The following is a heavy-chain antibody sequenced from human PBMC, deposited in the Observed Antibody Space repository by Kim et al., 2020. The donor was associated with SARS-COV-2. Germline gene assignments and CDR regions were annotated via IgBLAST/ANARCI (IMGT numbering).Heavy chain of an antibody. CDR1: GFTFSSIA. J-gene: IGHJ4*02. V-gene: IGHV3-23*01. D-gene: IGHD3-9*01. CDR2: ISCSANSI. CDR3: ARGMDSITGCYDY. Sequence: GGSLRLSCAASGFTFSSIAMTWVRQAPGKGLEWVSAISCSANSIYYADSVRGRFTISRDNSENTLYLQMNSLRAEDTAVYYCARGMDSITGCYDYWREGT.